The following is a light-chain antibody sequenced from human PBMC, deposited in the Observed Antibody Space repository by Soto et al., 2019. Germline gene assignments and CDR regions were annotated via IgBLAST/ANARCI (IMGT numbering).Light chain of an antibody. V-gene: IGKV1-39*01. Sequence: DIQMTQSPSSLSASVGDRVTITCRASQSISNYLNWYQHKLGKAPKLLIYDASRLQSGVPSRFSGSGSGTDFTLTISSLQPEDFATYYCQQSFITPRTFDQGTKVDIK. J-gene: IGKJ1*01. CDR2: DAS. CDR1: QSISNY. CDR3: QQSFITPRT.